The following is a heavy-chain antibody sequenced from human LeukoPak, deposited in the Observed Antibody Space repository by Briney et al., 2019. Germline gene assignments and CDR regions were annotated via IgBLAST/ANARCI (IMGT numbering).Heavy chain of an antibody. CDR1: GFTFSSYG. D-gene: IGHD1-26*01. J-gene: IGHJ4*02. Sequence: GGSLRLSCAASGFTFSSYGMHWVRQAPGKGLEWVAVIWYDGSNKYYADSVKGRFTISRDNSKNTLYLQMNSLRAEDTAVYYCAREGSGIYYLYYFDYWGQGTLVTVSS. V-gene: IGHV3-33*01. CDR2: IWYDGSNK. CDR3: AREGSGIYYLYYFDY.